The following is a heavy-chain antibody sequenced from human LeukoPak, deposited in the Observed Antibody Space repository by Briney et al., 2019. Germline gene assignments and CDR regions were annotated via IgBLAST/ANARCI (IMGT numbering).Heavy chain of an antibody. D-gene: IGHD3-10*01. J-gene: IGHJ4*02. V-gene: IGHV3-7*01. CDR1: GFTFSSYE. Sequence: GGSLRLSCAASGFTFSSYEMNWVRQAPGKGLEWVANIKQDGSEKYYVDSVKGRFTISRDIAKKSLYLQMNSLRAEDTAVYYCARYAYYYASGSYPSTERVFDYWGQGTLVTVSS. CDR3: ARYAYYYASGSYPSTERVFDY. CDR2: IKQDGSEK.